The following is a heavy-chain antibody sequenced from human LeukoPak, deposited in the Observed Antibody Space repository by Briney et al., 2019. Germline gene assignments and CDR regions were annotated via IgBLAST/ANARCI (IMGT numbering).Heavy chain of an antibody. CDR3: ARAPYYDFWSGYYPPNDAFDI. J-gene: IGHJ3*02. CDR1: GGSISSYY. D-gene: IGHD3-3*01. V-gene: IGHV4-59*08. Sequence: SETLSLTCTVSGGSISSYYWSWIRQPPGKGLEWIGYIYYSGSTNYNPSLKSRVTISVDTSKNQFSLKLSSVTAADTAVYYCARAPYYDFWSGYYPPNDAFDIWGQGTMVTVSS. CDR2: IYYSGST.